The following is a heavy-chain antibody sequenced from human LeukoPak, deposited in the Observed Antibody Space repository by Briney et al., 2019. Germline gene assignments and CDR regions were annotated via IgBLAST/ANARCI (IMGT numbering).Heavy chain of an antibody. D-gene: IGHD3-10*01. CDR2: INHSGST. Sequence: SETLSLTCAVYGGSFSGYYWSWIRQPPGKGLEWIGEINHSGSTNYNPSLKSRVTISVDTSKNQFPLKLSSVTAADTAVYYCARRGDYWGQGTLVTVSS. CDR3: ARRGDY. CDR1: GGSFSGYY. J-gene: IGHJ4*02. V-gene: IGHV4-34*01.